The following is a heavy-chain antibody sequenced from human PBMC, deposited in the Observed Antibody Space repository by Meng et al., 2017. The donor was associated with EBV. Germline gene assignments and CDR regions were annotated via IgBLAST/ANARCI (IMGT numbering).Heavy chain of an antibody. CDR3: ARGRGVYCSGGSCYPGWFDP. CDR1: GYTFTSYD. Sequence: VRRGPSGVKVKKPGASVKVSCKASGYTFTSYDINWVRHATGQGLEWMGWMNPNSGNTGYAQKFQGRVTMTRNTSISTAYMELSSLRSEDTAVYYCARGRGVYCSGGSCYPGWFDPWGQGTLVTVSS. D-gene: IGHD2-15*01. V-gene: IGHV1-8*01. CDR2: MNPNSGNT. J-gene: IGHJ5*02.